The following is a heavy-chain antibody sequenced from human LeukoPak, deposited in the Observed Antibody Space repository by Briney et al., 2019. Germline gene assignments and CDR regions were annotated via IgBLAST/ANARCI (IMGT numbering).Heavy chain of an antibody. Sequence: GGSLRLSCAASGFTFSSYAMSWVRQAPGKGLEWVSAISGSGGSTYYADSVKGRFTISRDNSKNTLYLQMYSLRAEDTAIYYCARDMEPDAFDIWGQGTMVTVSS. J-gene: IGHJ3*02. CDR1: GFTFSSYA. CDR2: ISGSGGST. D-gene: IGHD1-1*01. CDR3: ARDMEPDAFDI. V-gene: IGHV3-23*01.